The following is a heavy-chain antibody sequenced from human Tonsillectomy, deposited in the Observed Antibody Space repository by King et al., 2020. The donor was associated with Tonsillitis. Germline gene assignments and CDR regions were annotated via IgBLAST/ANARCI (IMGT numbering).Heavy chain of an antibody. Sequence: MQLQESGPGLVKPSQTLSLTCAVSGGSISSGGYSWSWIRQPPGKGLEWIGYIYYSGSTYYNPSLKSRVTISVDTSKNQFSLKLSSVTAADTAVYYCDRGPNYYGSAFDIWGQGTMVTVSS. CDR2: IYYSGST. D-gene: IGHD3-22*01. CDR3: DRGPNYYGSAFDI. J-gene: IGHJ3*02. V-gene: IGHV4-30-4*07. CDR1: GGSISSGGYS.